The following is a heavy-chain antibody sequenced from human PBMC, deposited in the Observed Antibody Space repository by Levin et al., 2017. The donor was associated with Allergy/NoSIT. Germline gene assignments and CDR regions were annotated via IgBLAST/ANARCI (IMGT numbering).Heavy chain of an antibody. V-gene: IGHV3-30*04. Sequence: GGSLRLSCAASGFTFSSYAMHWVRQAPGKGLEWVAVISYDGSNKYYADSVKGRFTISRDNSKNTLYLQMNSLRAEDTAVYYCARTYGSGAGSSPYFDYWGQGTLVTVSS. J-gene: IGHJ4*02. CDR3: ARTYGSGAGSSPYFDY. D-gene: IGHD3-10*01. CDR1: GFTFSSYA. CDR2: ISYDGSNK.